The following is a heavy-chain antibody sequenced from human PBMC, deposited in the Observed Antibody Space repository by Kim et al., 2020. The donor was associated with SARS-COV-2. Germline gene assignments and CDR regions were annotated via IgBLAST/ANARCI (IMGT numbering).Heavy chain of an antibody. CDR3: ARGLLRYFDWLPANYYFDY. D-gene: IGHD3-9*01. CDR1: GGSVSSCSYY. CDR2: IYYSGST. J-gene: IGHJ4*02. Sequence: SETLSLTCTVSGGSVSSCSYYWSWIRQPPGKGLEWIGYIYYSGSTNYNPSLKSRVTISVDTSKNQFSLKLSSVTAADTAVYYCARGLLRYFDWLPANYYFDYWGQGTLVTVSS. V-gene: IGHV4-61*01.